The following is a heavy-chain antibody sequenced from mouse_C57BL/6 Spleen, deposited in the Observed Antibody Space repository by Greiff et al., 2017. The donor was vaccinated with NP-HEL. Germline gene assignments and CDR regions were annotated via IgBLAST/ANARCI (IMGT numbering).Heavy chain of an antibody. J-gene: IGHJ2*01. D-gene: IGHD2-4*01. CDR2: INPSSGYT. V-gene: IGHV1-7*01. Sequence: VQLVESGAELAKPGASVKLSCKASGYTFTSYWMHWVKQRPGQGLEWIGYINPSSGYTKYNQKFKDKATLTADKSSSTAYMQLSSLTYEDSAVYYCARGNYDYEGGLDYWGQGTTLTVSS. CDR1: GYTFTSYW. CDR3: ARGNYDYEGGLDY.